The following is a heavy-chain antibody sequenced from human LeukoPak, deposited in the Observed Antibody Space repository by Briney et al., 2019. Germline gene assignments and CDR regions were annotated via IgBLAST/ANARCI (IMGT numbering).Heavy chain of an antibody. CDR1: GYSFTSYW. D-gene: IGHD6-13*01. J-gene: IGHJ3*02. CDR2: IYPGDSDT. CDR3: ARHPIAAARSGAFDI. V-gene: IGHV5-51*01. Sequence: GESLKISCKGSGYSFTSYWIGWVRQMPGKSLEWMGIIYPGDSDTRYSPSFQGQVTISTDKSISTAYLQWSSLKASDTAMYYCARHPIAAARSGAFDIWGQGTMVTVSS.